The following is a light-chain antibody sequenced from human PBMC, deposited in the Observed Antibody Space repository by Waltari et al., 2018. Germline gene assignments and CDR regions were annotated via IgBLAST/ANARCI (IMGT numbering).Light chain of an antibody. J-gene: IGKJ4*01. CDR2: KSS. V-gene: IGKV1-5*03. CDR3: QEYDTLPVT. Sequence: DIQMTQSPSTLSASVGDRVTITCRASQSVKNNLAWYQQKPWKAPKVVIHKSSRLESGGPSRFSGSGYGTEFTLTISSLQPDEFATDYCQEYDTLPVTFGGGTKVEIK. CDR1: QSVKNN.